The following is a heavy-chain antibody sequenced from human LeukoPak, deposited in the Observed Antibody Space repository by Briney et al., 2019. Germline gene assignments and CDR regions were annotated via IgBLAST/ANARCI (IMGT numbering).Heavy chain of an antibody. CDR2: INHSGST. J-gene: IGHJ4*02. V-gene: IGHV4-30-2*01. D-gene: IGHD2-2*01. CDR3: ARDCSSTSCYRY. Sequence: SQTQSLTCTVSGGSISSGGYYWSWIRQPPGKGLEWIGEINHSGSTNYNPSLKSRVTISVDTSKNQFSLKLSSVTAADTAVYYCARDCSSTSCYRYWGQGTLITVSS. CDR1: GGSISSGGYY.